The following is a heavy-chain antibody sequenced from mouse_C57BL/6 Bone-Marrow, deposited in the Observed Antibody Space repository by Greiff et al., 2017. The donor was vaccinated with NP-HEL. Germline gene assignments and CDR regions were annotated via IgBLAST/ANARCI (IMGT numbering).Heavy chain of an antibody. Sequence: QVQLQQSDAELVKPGASVKISCKVSGYTFTDHTIHWMKQRPEQGLEWIGYIYPRDGSTKYIEKFKGKATFTADKSSSTAYLQLNSLTSEDSAVYFCARDYDYPYYYAMDYWGQGTSVTVSS. CDR1: GYTFTDHT. J-gene: IGHJ4*01. CDR2: IYPRDGST. D-gene: IGHD2-4*01. V-gene: IGHV1-78*01. CDR3: ARDYDYPYYYAMDY.